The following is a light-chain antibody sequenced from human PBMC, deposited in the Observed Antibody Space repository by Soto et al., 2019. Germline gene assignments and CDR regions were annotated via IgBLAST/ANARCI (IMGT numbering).Light chain of an antibody. CDR3: QQRSNWSIT. CDR2: DAS. Sequence: DTVLTQSPGTLSLSPGERATLSCRASQSVSSSYLAWYQQKPGQAPRLLIYDASNRATGIPARFSGSGSGTDFTLTISSLEPEDFAVYYCQQRSNWSITFGQGTRLEIK. V-gene: IGKV3-11*01. J-gene: IGKJ5*01. CDR1: QSVSSSY.